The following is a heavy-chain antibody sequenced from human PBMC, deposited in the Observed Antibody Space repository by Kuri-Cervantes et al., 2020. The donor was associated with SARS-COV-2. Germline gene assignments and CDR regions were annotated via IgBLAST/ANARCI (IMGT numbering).Heavy chain of an antibody. J-gene: IGHJ3*02. V-gene: IGHV3-7*03. CDR2: IKQDGSEK. CDR1: GFTFSSYW. D-gene: IGHD3-10*01. CDR3: ARDSITMVQGVTSDAFDI. Sequence: GESLKISCAASGFTFSSYWMSWVRQAPGKGLEWVANIKQDGSEKYYVDSVKGRFTISRDNAKNSLYLQMNSLRAEDTAVYYCARDSITMVQGVTSDAFDIWGQGTTVTVSS.